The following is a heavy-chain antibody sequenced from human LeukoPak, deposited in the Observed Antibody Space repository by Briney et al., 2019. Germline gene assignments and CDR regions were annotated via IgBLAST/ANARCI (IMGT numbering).Heavy chain of an antibody. CDR3: AKDIGQVDAFDI. CDR2: ISWNSGSI. CDR1: GSTFDDYA. J-gene: IGHJ3*02. Sequence: GGSLRLSCAASGSTFDDYATHWVRQAPGKGLEWVSGISWNSGSIGYADSVKGRFTISRDNAKNSLYLQMNSLRAEDTALYYCAKDIGQVDAFDIWGQGTMVTVSS. V-gene: IGHV3-9*01.